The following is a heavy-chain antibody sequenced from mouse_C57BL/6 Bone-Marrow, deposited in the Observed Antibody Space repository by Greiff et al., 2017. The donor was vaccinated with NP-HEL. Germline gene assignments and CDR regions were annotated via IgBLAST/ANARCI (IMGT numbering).Heavy chain of an antibody. CDR3: ASYPSTTGGYY. J-gene: IGHJ2*01. CDR1: GFTFSDYG. D-gene: IGHD1-1*01. Sequence: DVQLVESGGGLVKPGGSLKLSCAASGFTFSDYGMHWVRQAPEKGLEWVAYISSGSSTIYYADTVKGRFTISRDNAKNTLFLQMTSLGAEDTAMYYCASYPSTTGGYYWGQGTTLTVSS. V-gene: IGHV5-17*01. CDR2: ISSGSSTI.